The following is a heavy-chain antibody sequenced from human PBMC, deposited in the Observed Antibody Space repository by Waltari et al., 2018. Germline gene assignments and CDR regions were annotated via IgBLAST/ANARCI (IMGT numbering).Heavy chain of an antibody. Sequence: QVQLQESGPGLVKPSETLSLTCAVSGSSISSGYYWVWIRQPPGKGLEWIGYIYYSGSTNYNPSLKSRVTISVDTSKNQFSLKLSSVTAADTAVYCCARVKLTGPVDYWGQGTLVTVSS. CDR2: IYYSGST. CDR1: GSSISSGYY. J-gene: IGHJ4*02. D-gene: IGHD3-10*01. CDR3: ARVKLTGPVDY. V-gene: IGHV4-61*01.